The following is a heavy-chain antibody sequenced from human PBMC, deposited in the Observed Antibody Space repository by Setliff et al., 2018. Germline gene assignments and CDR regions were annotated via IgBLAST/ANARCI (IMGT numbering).Heavy chain of an antibody. CDR1: GGSFSTYY. D-gene: IGHD3-22*01. CDR3: ARATPYYDSNGYYYPEYFQH. CDR2: INHSGST. J-gene: IGHJ1*01. Sequence: SETLSLTCAVYGGSFSTYYWSWIRQPPGKGLEWIGEINHSGSTNYNPSLKSRVTISVDKSKNQFSLKLSSVTAADTAVYYCARATPYYDSNGYYYPEYFQHWGQGTLVTVSS. V-gene: IGHV4-34*01.